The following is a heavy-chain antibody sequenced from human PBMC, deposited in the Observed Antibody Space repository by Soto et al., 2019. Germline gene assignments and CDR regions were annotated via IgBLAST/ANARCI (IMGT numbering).Heavy chain of an antibody. CDR3: AKACWLCSGGSCYYYYGMDV. V-gene: IGHV3-30*18. Sequence: LRLPWGAFWFTCGGFGRPRVRQTPGKGPEGGEVISYDGINKYYADSVNGRFTISRDNSKNTLYLQMNSLRAEDTAVYYCAKACWLCSGGSCYYYYGMDVWGQGTTVTVSS. CDR2: ISYDGINK. J-gene: IGHJ6*02. D-gene: IGHD2-15*01. CDR1: WFTCGGFG.